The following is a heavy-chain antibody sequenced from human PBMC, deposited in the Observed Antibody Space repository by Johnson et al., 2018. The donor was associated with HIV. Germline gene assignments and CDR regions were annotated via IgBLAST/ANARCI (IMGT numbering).Heavy chain of an antibody. V-gene: IGHV3-74*02. CDR2: INGDGSRT. CDR3: ARVGGQKANWGLVYAFDI. CDR1: GFTFSDHW. Sequence: VQLVESGGGVVQPGGSLRLSCAASGFTFSDHWMQWVRQAPGKGLVWVSRINGDGSRTSYADSVKGRFTIARDNAKNMLFLEMKSLRAEDTAVYYCARVGGQKANWGLVYAFDIWGQGTMVTVSS. J-gene: IGHJ3*02. D-gene: IGHD7-27*01.